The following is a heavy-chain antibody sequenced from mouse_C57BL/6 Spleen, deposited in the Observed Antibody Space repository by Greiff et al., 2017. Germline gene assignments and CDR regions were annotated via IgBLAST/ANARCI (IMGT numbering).Heavy chain of an antibody. V-gene: IGHV1-69*01. CDR2: IDPSDSYT. D-gene: IGHD2-1*01. J-gene: IGHJ3*01. Sequence: VQLQQPGAELVMPGASVKLSCKASGYTFTSYWMHWVKQRPGQGLEWIGEIDPSDSYTNYNQKFKGQSTLTVDKSSSTAYMQLSSLTSEDSAVYYCARGDGNYVGFAYWGQGTLVTVSA. CDR3: ARGDGNYVGFAY. CDR1: GYTFTSYW.